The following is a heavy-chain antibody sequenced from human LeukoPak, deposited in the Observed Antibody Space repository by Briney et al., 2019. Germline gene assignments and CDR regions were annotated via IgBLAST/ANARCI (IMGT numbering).Heavy chain of an antibody. CDR1: GGTFISYA. CDR2: IIPIFGTA. Sequence: SVKVSCKASGGTFISYAISWVRQAPGQGLEWMGGIIPIFGTANYAQKFQGRVTITADESTSTAYMELSSLRSEDTAVYYCARRPGVVGDWFDPWGQGTLVTVSS. CDR3: ARRPGVVGDWFDP. V-gene: IGHV1-69*01. J-gene: IGHJ5*02. D-gene: IGHD1-26*01.